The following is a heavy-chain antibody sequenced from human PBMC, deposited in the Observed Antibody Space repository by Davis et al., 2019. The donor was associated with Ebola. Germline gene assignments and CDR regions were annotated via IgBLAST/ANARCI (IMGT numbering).Heavy chain of an antibody. V-gene: IGHV3-73*01. J-gene: IGHJ4*02. D-gene: IGHD3-10*01. Sequence: GGSLRLSCAASGFTFSGSAMHWVRQASGKGLEWVGRIRSKANSYATAYAASVKGRFTISRDDSKNTAYLQMNSLKTEDTAVYYGTRPPLWFGEGWGQGTLVTVSS. CDR1: GFTFSGSA. CDR3: TRPPLWFGEG. CDR2: IRSKANSYAT.